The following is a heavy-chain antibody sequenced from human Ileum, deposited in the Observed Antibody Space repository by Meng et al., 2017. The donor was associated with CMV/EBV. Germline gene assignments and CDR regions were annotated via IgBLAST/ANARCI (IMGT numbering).Heavy chain of an antibody. V-gene: IGHV4-34*01. CDR1: GGSFSSYY. CDR3: AKDGYYDLWSNNYLRYFDY. J-gene: IGHJ4*02. Sequence: SETLSLTCAVYGGSFSSYYWSWIRQPPGKWLEWVGEINHGGITNYNPSLKSRVTISVDTSKNQFSLNLHSVTAADTAVYYCAKDGYYDLWSNNYLRYFDYWGQGTLVTVSS. CDR2: INHGGIT. D-gene: IGHD3-3*01.